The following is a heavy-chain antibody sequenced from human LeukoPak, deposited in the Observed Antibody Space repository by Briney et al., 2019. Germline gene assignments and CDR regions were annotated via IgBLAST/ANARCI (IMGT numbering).Heavy chain of an antibody. V-gene: IGHV3-23*01. CDR2: ISGSGGST. CDR3: ANLHYYYGSGSYGGDY. J-gene: IGHJ4*02. Sequence: GGSLRLSCAASGFTFSSYGMHWVRQAPGKGLEWVSAISGSGGSTYYADSVKGRFTISRDNSKNTLYLQMNSLRAEDTAVYYCANLHYYYGSGSYGGDYWGQGTLVTVSS. CDR1: GFTFSSYG. D-gene: IGHD3-10*01.